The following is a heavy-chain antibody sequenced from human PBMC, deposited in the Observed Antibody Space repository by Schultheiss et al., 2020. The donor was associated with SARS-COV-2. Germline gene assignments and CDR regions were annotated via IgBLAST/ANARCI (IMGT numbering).Heavy chain of an antibody. CDR3: ARDRSPVVVPGARDDV. J-gene: IGHJ6*02. Sequence: GGSLRLSCAASGFTFSSYSMNWVRQAPGKGLEWVSYISSSSDYIYYADSVKGRFTISRDNAKNSLYLQMNSLRAEDTAVYYCARDRSPVVVPGARDDVWGRGTTVTVSS. CDR2: ISSSSDYI. D-gene: IGHD2-2*01. V-gene: IGHV3-21*05. CDR1: GFTFSSYS.